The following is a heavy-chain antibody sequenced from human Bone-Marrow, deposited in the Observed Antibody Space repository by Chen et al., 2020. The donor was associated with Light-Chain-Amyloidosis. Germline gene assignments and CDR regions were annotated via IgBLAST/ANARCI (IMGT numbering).Heavy chain of an antibody. V-gene: IGHV4-59*08. CDR1: GGSIRSYF. CDR3: ARGESVYRNGNDFFYE. J-gene: IGHJ4*02. D-gene: IGHD5-18*01. Sequence: QVQLRESGPGLVQASETLSLTCTVSGGSIRSYFWSWIRQSPGKGLEWIGYIYYDGSTHYNPSLKSRVTISQDTSKNQYSLKLNSVTAADTAVYYCARGESVYRNGNDFFYEWGQGTLVTVSS. CDR2: IYYDGST.